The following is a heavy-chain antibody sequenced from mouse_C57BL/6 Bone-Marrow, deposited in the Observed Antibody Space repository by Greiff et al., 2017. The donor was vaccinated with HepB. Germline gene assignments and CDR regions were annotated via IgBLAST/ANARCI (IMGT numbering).Heavy chain of an antibody. CDR2: IYPRSGNT. D-gene: IGHD1-1*01. V-gene: IGHV1-81*01. CDR3: ARPYYGSSSFAY. CDR1: GYTFTSHG. J-gene: IGHJ3*01. Sequence: QVQLQQSGAELARPGASVKLSCKASGYTFTSHGISWVKQRTGQGLEWIGEIYPRSGNTYYNEKFKGKATLTADKSSSTAYMELRSLTSEDSAVYFCARPYYGSSSFAYWGQGTLVTVSA.